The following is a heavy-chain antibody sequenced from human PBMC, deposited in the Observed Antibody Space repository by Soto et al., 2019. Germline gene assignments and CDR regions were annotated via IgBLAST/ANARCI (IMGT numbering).Heavy chain of an antibody. J-gene: IGHJ3*02. CDR2: IYYSGST. Sequence: PSETLSLTCTVSGGSISSYYWSWIRQPPGKGLEWIGYIYYSGSTNYNPSLKSRVTISVDTSKNQFSLKLSSVTAADTAVYYCARDRYYHDSSGDRAFDIWGQGTMVTVSS. D-gene: IGHD3-22*01. V-gene: IGHV4-59*01. CDR3: ARDRYYHDSSGDRAFDI. CDR1: GGSISSYY.